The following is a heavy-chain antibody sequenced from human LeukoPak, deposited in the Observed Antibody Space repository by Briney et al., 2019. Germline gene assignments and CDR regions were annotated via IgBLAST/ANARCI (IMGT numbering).Heavy chain of an antibody. Sequence: SETLSLTCAVYGGSFTGYYWSWIRQSPGKGLQWIAEVNHRGDTNYNPSVKGRVTISVDTSKNQFSLKVTSLTAADTAVYYCARGPTISEAGYFDYWGQGTLVTVSS. J-gene: IGHJ4*03. CDR3: ARGPTISEAGYFDY. D-gene: IGHD2-15*01. V-gene: IGHV4-34*01. CDR1: GGSFTGYY. CDR2: VNHRGDT.